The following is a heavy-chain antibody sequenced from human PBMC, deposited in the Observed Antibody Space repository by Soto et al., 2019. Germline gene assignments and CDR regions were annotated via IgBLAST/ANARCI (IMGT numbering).Heavy chain of an antibody. V-gene: IGHV4-4*07. CDR1: GGPISSYY. J-gene: IGHJ5*02. Sequence: SKTLSLTCTVSGGPISSYYWSWIRQPAGKGLEWIGRIYSSGSTKYNPSLQSRVTMSLDTSKNQFSLRLTSVTAADTAVYYCARGQRFSDWFDPWGQGTLVTVSS. CDR3: ARGQRFSDWFDP. CDR2: IYSSGST. D-gene: IGHD3-3*01.